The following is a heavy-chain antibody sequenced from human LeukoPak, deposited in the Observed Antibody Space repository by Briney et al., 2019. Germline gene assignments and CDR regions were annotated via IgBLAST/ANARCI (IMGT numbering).Heavy chain of an antibody. CDR1: GYTLTSYD. Sequence: GASVKVSCKASGYTLTSYDINWVRQATGQGLEWMGWMNPNSGRTGYAQNFQGRITITRYTSISTAYMELSSLRSEDTAVYYCTRETSSRYFDYWGQGTLVTVSS. V-gene: IGHV1-8*01. CDR3: TRETSSRYFDY. CDR2: MNPNSGRT. J-gene: IGHJ4*02.